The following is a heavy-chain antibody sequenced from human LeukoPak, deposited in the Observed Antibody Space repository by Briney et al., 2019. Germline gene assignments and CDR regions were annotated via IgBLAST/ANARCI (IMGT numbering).Heavy chain of an antibody. D-gene: IGHD3-10*01. CDR2: IYWDDDK. CDR3: AHKRPTAGAFDY. Sequence: SGPTLVKPTQTLTLTGTSSGVSLSTSGVAVGWIRQPPGKALEWLAHIYWDDDKCYSPSLKKKLTITKDSYKNPVNPTITNLNPVDTATYYCAHKRPTAGAFDYWGQGTLVTVSS. CDR1: GVSLSTSGVA. V-gene: IGHV2-5*02. J-gene: IGHJ4*02.